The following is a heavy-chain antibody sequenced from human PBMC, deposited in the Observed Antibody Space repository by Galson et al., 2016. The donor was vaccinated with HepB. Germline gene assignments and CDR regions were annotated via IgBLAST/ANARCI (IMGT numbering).Heavy chain of an antibody. Sequence: LSLTCAVYGGSFRGFYWSWIRQPPGKGLEWVGEIYHSGSTKYNPSLKSRVSISIDTSKKQFSLKLRSVTAADTAVYYCARSSAGLQYYYDIRGYSSHPFDYWGQGTLVTVSS. V-gene: IGHV4-34*01. CDR2: IYHSGST. D-gene: IGHD3-22*01. CDR1: GGSFRGFY. CDR3: ARSSAGLQYYYDIRGYSSHPFDY. J-gene: IGHJ4*02.